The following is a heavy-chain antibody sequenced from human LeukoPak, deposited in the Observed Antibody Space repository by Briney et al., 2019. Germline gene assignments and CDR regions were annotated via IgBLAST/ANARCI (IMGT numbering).Heavy chain of an antibody. CDR1: RGSISSGNYY. D-gene: IGHD6-13*01. Sequence: SETLSLTCTVSRGSISSGNYYWSWIRQPAGKGLEWIGRFHTRGSTNYNPSLKSRVIISVDTSKNQFSLKLSSVTAADTAVYYCARRRTYSSSWYRLQPGRIDYWGQGTLVTVSS. CDR3: ARRRTYSSSWYRLQPGRIDY. CDR2: FHTRGST. V-gene: IGHV4-61*02. J-gene: IGHJ4*02.